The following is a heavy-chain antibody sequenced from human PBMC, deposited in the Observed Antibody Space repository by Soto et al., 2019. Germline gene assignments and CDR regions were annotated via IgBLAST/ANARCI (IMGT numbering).Heavy chain of an antibody. Sequence: QVQLQESGPGLVKPSQTLSLTCTVSGGSISSGGYYWSWIRQHPGKGLEWIGYIYYSGSTYYNPSLKSRVTISEDTPKNQFSLQLSSVTAADTAVYYWASEYCSGGSCYGPGYFDYWGKGTLVTVSS. D-gene: IGHD2-15*01. V-gene: IGHV4-31*03. CDR2: IYYSGST. CDR1: GGSISSGGYY. CDR3: ASEYCSGGSCYGPGYFDY. J-gene: IGHJ4*02.